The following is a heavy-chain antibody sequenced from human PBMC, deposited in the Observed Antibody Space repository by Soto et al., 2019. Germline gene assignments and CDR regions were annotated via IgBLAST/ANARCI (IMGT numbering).Heavy chain of an antibody. CDR3: ARGTRRWGDRGYYYYYYMDV. CDR2: IYSGGST. J-gene: IGHJ6*03. CDR1: GFTFSNYA. V-gene: IGHV3-66*01. Sequence: GGSLRLSCAASGFTFSNYAMSWVRQAPGKGLEWVSVIYSGGSTYYADSVKGRFTISRDNSKNTLYLQMNSLRAEDTAVYYCARGTRRWGDRGYYYYYYMDVWGKGTTVTVSS. D-gene: IGHD3-10*01.